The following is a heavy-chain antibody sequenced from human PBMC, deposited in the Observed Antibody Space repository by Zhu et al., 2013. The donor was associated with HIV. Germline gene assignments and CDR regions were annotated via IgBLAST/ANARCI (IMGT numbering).Heavy chain of an antibody. Sequence: QVQLVQSGAEVKKPGSSVKVSCKASGYTFTGYYMHWVRQAPGQGLEWMGWISPNSGGTNYAQKFQGRVTMTRDTSISTAYMELRSLRSDDTAVYYCARAGSCSSSTCTYYFYYYYMDVWGKGTTVTVSS. CDR3: ARAGSCSSSTCTYYFYYYYMDV. CDR2: ISPNSGGT. D-gene: IGHD2-2*01. J-gene: IGHJ6*03. V-gene: IGHV1-2*02. CDR1: GYTFTGYY.